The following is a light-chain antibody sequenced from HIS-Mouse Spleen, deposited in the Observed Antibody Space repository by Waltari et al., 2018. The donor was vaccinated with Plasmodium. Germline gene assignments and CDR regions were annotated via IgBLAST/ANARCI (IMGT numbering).Light chain of an antibody. V-gene: IGLV2-8*01. CDR1: SSDVGGSNY. J-gene: IGLJ2*01. CDR2: EVS. CDR3: SSYAGSNNLV. Sequence: QSALTQPPSASGSPGQSVTISCTGTSSDVGGSNYVSWYQQHPAKAPKLMFYEVSKPPSGGPDRFSGSKSGNTASLTVSGLQAEDEADYYCSSYAGSNNLVFGGGTKLTVL.